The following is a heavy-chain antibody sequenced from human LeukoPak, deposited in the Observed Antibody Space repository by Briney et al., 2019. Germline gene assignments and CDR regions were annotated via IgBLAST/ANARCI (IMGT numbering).Heavy chain of an antibody. D-gene: IGHD4-11*01. J-gene: IGHJ6*03. CDR2: IYYSGST. CDR1: GGSISSSSYY. Sequence: SETLSLTCTVSGGSISSSSYYWGWIRQPPGKGLEWIGSIYYSGSTYYNPSLKSRVTISVDTSKNQFSLKLSSVTAADTAVYYCARIMTTVTVRSYYYYYYMDVWGKGTTVTVSS. V-gene: IGHV4-39*07. CDR3: ARIMTTVTVRSYYYYYYMDV.